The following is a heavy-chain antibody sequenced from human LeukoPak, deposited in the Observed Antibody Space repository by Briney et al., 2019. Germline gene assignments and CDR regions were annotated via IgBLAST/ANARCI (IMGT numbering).Heavy chain of an antibody. V-gene: IGHV4-34*01. CDR2: INHSGST. Sequence: SSETLSLTCAVYGGSFSGYYWSWIRQPPGKGLEWIGEINHSGSTNYNPSLKSRVTISVDTSKNQFSLKLSSVTAADTAAYYCARVRDIVVVPAFPYYYGMDVWGQGTTVTVSS. J-gene: IGHJ6*02. D-gene: IGHD2-2*01. CDR1: GGSFSGYY. CDR3: ARVRDIVVVPAFPYYYGMDV.